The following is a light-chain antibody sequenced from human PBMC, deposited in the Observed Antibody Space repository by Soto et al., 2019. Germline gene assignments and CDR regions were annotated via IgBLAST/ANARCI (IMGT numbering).Light chain of an antibody. CDR1: QTISNY. J-gene: IGKJ1*01. Sequence: DIQMTQSPSTLSASVGDRVTITCRASQTISNYLTWYQQRPGKAPKLLIYRSSILQNGVPSRFSGSVSATEFTLTISSLQPDDFATYYCQQYYIYATFGQGTRVEI. CDR2: RSS. CDR3: QQYYIYAT. V-gene: IGKV1-5*03.